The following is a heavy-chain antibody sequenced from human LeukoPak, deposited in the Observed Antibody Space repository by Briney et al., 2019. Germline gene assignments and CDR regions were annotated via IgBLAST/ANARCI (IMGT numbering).Heavy chain of an antibody. CDR2: MNPNSGNT. CDR1: GYTFTSYD. D-gene: IGHD3-16*02. J-gene: IGHJ5*02. V-gene: IGHV1-8*01. Sequence: ASVKVSCKASGYTFTSYDINWVRQATGQGLEWMGWMNPNSGNTGYAQKFQGRVTMTRSTSISTAYMELSSLRSEDTAVYYCARVGGSRGVISWFDPWGQGTLVTVSS. CDR3: ARVGGSRGVISWFDP.